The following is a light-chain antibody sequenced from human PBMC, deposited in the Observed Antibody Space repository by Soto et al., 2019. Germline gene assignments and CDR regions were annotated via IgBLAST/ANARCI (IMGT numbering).Light chain of an antibody. CDR3: QQYNNWPPWT. V-gene: IGKV3-15*01. Sequence: EVVMTQSPATLSVSPGERFTLSCRASQSVRSNLAWYQQKPGQSPRLLIYGASTRATGIPARFSGSGSGTEFTLTIRSLQSEDFAVYYCQQYNNWPPWTFGQGTKGDIK. CDR1: QSVRSN. CDR2: GAS. J-gene: IGKJ1*01.